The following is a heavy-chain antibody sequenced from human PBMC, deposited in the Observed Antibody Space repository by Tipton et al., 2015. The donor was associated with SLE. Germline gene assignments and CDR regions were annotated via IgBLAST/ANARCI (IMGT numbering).Heavy chain of an antibody. CDR1: GHSISSGFY. CDR3: ARARRTTSSHFDY. CDR2: IYHTGST. D-gene: IGHD1-14*01. J-gene: IGHJ4*02. Sequence: TLSLTCSVSGHSISSGFYWGWIRQSPGKGLEWIGYIYHTGSTYYSPSLESRLTISIDTSKNQFSLRLTSMTPADTALYYCARARRTTSSHFDYWGQGTLVTVSS. V-gene: IGHV4-31*03.